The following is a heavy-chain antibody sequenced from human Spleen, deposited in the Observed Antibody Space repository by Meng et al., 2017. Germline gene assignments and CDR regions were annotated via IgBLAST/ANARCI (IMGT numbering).Heavy chain of an antibody. V-gene: IGHV1-46*01. J-gene: IGHJ4*03. D-gene: IGHD3-22*01. CDR2: FNPNGDVT. CDR1: GFTFTTYF. CDR3: AREMPMTCYFDQ. Sequence: QVQLVQSGAEVKKPGVSLKLSCETSGFTFTTYFMHWLRQAPGQGLQWMGLFNPNGDVTTYSPRFQGRITLTGDTSTSTLYMELSSLTSDDTAAYYCAREMPMTCYFDQWGQGTLVTVSS.